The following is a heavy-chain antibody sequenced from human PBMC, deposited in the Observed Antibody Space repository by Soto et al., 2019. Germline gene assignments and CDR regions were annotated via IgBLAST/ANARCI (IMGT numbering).Heavy chain of an antibody. CDR1: GFTFSSYG. D-gene: IGHD6-6*01. V-gene: IGHV3-33*01. Sequence: GGSLRLSCAASGFTFSSYGMHWVRQAPGKGLEWVAVIWYDGSNKYYADSVKGRFTISRDNSKNTLYLQMNSLRAEDTAVYYCARDPSRRSIAARPYGMDVWGQGTTVTVSS. J-gene: IGHJ6*02. CDR2: IWYDGSNK. CDR3: ARDPSRRSIAARPYGMDV.